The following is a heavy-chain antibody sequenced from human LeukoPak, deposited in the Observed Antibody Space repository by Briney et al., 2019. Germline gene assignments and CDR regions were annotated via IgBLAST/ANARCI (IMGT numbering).Heavy chain of an antibody. V-gene: IGHV3-30*02. CDR3: AKANTGGGSNNLGYFHH. J-gene: IGHJ1*01. CDR1: GFTFSTYG. D-gene: IGHD3-16*01. CDR2: MRNDGSNK. Sequence: PGGSLRLSCAASGFTFSTYGMHWVRQAPGKGLECVALMRNDGSNKYYADSVRGRFTISRDNSKNTLYLQMNSLKAEDTAVYYCAKANTGGGSNNLGYFHHWGQGTLVTVSS.